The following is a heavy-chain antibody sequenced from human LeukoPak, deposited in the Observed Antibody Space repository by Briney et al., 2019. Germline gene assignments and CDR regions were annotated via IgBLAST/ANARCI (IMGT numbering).Heavy chain of an antibody. CDR2: IRYDGSNK. Sequence: PGGSLRLSCAASGFTFSSYGMHWVRQAPGKGLEWVAFIRYDGSNKYYADSVKGRFTISRDNSKNTLYLQMNSLRAEDTAVYYCAKETARYSGSHFDYWGQGTLVTVSS. J-gene: IGHJ4*02. D-gene: IGHD1-26*01. V-gene: IGHV3-30*02. CDR1: GFTFSSYG. CDR3: AKETARYSGSHFDY.